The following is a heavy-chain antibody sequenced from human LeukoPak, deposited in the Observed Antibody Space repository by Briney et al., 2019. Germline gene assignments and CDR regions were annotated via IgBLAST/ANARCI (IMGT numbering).Heavy chain of an antibody. CDR1: GGTFSSYA. CDR3: ARTEVVPAYRGVGWFDP. Sequence: SVKVSCKASGGTFSSYAISWVRQAPGRGLEWMGGIIPIFGTANYAQKFQGRVTITADESASTAYMELSSLRSEDTAVYYCARTEVVPAYRGVGWFDPWGQGTLVTVSS. D-gene: IGHD2-2*01. V-gene: IGHV1-69*13. J-gene: IGHJ5*02. CDR2: IIPIFGTA.